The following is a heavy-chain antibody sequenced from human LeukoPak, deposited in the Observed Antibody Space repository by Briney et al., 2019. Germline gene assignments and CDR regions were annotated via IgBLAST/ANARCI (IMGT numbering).Heavy chain of an antibody. V-gene: IGHV3-20*04. CDR1: GFTFDDYG. Sequence: GGSLRLSXAASGFTFDDYGMSWVRQAPGKGVEWVSGINWNGGSTGYADSVKGRFTISRDNAKNSLYLQMNSLRAEDTALYYCARASPGMAFDIWGQGTMVTVSS. CDR2: INWNGGST. D-gene: IGHD3-10*01. J-gene: IGHJ3*02. CDR3: ARASPGMAFDI.